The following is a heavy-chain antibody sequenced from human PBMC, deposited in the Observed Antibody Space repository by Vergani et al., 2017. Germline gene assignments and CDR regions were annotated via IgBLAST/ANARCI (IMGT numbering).Heavy chain of an antibody. V-gene: IGHV1-2*02. CDR1: GYTFTSYG. Sequence: QVQLVQSGAEVKKPGASVKVSCKASGYTFTSYGISWVRQAPGQGLEWMGWMNPNSGGTNYAQKFQGRVTMTRDTSISTAYMELSRLRSDDTAVYYCASLGYCSSTSCYKRAYYYYMDVWGKGTTVTVSS. CDR3: ASLGYCSSTSCYKRAYYYYMDV. J-gene: IGHJ6*03. CDR2: MNPNSGGT. D-gene: IGHD2-2*02.